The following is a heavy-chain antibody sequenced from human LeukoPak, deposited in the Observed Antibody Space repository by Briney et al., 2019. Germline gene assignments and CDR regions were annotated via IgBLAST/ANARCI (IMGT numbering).Heavy chain of an antibody. CDR1: GFTFSNYA. J-gene: IGHJ3*02. CDR2: IVKSGGST. Sequence: GGSLRLSCAASGFTFSNYAMSWVRQAPGKGLEWVSAIVKSGGSTFYADSVKGRFTISRDNSKNTLYLQMNSLRAEDTAVYYCAKRDTSNSFYFDIWGQGTVVTVSS. CDR3: AKRDTSNSFYFDI. D-gene: IGHD2/OR15-2a*01. V-gene: IGHV3-23*01.